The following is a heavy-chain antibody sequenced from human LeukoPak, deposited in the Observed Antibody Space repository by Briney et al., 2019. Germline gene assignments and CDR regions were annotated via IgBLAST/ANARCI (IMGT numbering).Heavy chain of an antibody. J-gene: IGHJ6*03. CDR1: GGSISSGGYS. Sequence: SQTLSLTCAVPGGSISSGGYSWSWIRQPPGKGLEWIGYIYYSGSTYYNPSLKSRVTISVDTSKNQFSPKLSSLTAADTAVDYCARVGLEPYYYYYMDVWGKGTTVTVSS. CDR3: ARVGLEPYYYYYMDV. V-gene: IGHV4-30-4*07. CDR2: IYYSGST. D-gene: IGHD5-24*01.